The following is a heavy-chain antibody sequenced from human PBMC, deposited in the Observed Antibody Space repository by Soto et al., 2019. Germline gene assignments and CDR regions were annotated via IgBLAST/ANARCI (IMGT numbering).Heavy chain of an antibody. CDR1: GFTFSTYW. J-gene: IGHJ6*02. CDR2: IKQDGSEE. D-gene: IGHD3-16*01. Sequence: EVQLVESGGGVVQPGGSLRLSCAASGFTFSTYWMNWVCQAPGKGLEWVANIKQDGSEEFYVDSVKGRFTISRDNAKNSLYLDMNSLRGEDTAGYYCARDWGAPGRGSALGYYYHFGMDVWGQGTTVTVPS. V-gene: IGHV3-7*05. CDR3: ARDWGAPGRGSALGYYYHFGMDV.